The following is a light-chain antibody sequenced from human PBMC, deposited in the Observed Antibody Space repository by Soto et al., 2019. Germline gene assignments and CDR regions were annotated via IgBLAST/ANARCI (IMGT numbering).Light chain of an antibody. CDR2: KAS. V-gene: IGKV1-5*03. Sequence: DIQITQSPATLCAFVGDRVTITCRASQRISSWLAWYQQKPGRAPKFLIYKASDLENGVPSRFSGSGSGTEFALTISSLQPDDFATYYCQQYDSYPLTFGGGTKVDIK. CDR3: QQYDSYPLT. J-gene: IGKJ4*01. CDR1: QRISSW.